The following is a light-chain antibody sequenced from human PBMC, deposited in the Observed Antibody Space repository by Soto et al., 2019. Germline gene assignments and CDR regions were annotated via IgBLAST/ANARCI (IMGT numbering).Light chain of an antibody. CDR1: QSVSSSY. CDR3: QQYGSSPPT. Sequence: EIVLMQSLGTLSFSPGERATLSCRASQSVSSSYLAWYQQKPGQALRLLIYGASRRATGIPDRFSGSGPGTDFTLTISRLEPEDFAVYYCQQYGSSPPTFGQGTKVDIK. V-gene: IGKV3-20*01. CDR2: GAS. J-gene: IGKJ1*01.